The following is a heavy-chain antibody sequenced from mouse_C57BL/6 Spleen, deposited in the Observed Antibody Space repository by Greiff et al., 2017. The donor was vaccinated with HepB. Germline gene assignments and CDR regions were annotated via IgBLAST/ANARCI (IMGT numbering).Heavy chain of an antibody. J-gene: IGHJ1*03. D-gene: IGHD1-1*01. CDR3: ARRDTTVVRYFDV. V-gene: IGHV1-64*01. CDR1: GYTFTSYW. CDR2: IHPNSGST. Sequence: QVQLKQPGAELVKPGASVKLSCKASGYTFTSYWMHWVKQRPGQGLEWIGMIHPNSGSTNYNEKFKSKATLTVDKSSSTAYMQLSSLTSEDSAVYYCARRDTTVVRYFDVWGTGTTVTVSS.